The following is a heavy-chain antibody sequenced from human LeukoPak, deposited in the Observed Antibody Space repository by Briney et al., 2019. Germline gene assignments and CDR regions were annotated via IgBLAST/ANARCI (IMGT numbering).Heavy chain of an antibody. V-gene: IGHV1-2*02. J-gene: IGHJ5*02. CDR2: INPNSGGT. CDR1: GYTFTGYY. Sequence: GASVKVSCKASGYTFTGYYMHWVRQAPGQGLEWMGWINPNSGGTNYAQKFQGRVTMTRDTSISTAYMELSRLRSDDTAVYYCARDAIVVVPALLPLANWFDPWGQGTLVTVSS. CDR3: ARDAIVVVPALLPLANWFDP. D-gene: IGHD2-2*01.